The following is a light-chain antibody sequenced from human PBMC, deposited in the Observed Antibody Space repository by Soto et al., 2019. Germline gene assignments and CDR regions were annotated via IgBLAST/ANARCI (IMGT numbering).Light chain of an antibody. CDR3: QSYDRGLTADV. CDR2: GND. J-gene: IGLJ1*01. Sequence: QSALTQPPSVSGAPGQRVTISCTGTSSNIGAGYEVHWYHQLPGTAPKFLVSGNDNRPSGVPDRLSASKSGTSGSLAITDLQAEDEGHYYCQSYDRGLTADVFGTGTKVTVL. CDR1: SSNIGAGYE. V-gene: IGLV1-40*01.